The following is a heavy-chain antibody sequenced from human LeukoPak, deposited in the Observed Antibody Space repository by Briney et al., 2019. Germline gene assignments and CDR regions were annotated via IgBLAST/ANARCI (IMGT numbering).Heavy chain of an antibody. J-gene: IGHJ4*02. CDR1: GYTFTGYH. CDR3: ARDYCSSTSCLFDY. V-gene: IGHV1-2*06. CDR2: INPNSGDT. D-gene: IGHD2-2*01. Sequence: GASVKVSCKASGYTFTGYHMHWVRQAPGQGLEWMGRINPNSGDTNYAQKFQGRVTMTRDTSISTAYMELSRLRSDDTAVYYCARDYCSSTSCLFDYWGQGILVTVSS.